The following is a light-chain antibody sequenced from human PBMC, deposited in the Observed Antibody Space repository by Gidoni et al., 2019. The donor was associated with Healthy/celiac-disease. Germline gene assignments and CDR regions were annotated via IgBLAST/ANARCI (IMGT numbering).Light chain of an antibody. Sequence: DIQMTHSPSSLSASVGERVTITCRASQSISSYLNWYHQKPGKSPKLLIYAASSLQSGVPSRFSGSGSGTDFTLTISSLQPEDFATYYCQQSYSTPWTFGQXTKVEIK. CDR2: AAS. J-gene: IGKJ1*01. V-gene: IGKV1-39*01. CDR3: QQSYSTPWT. CDR1: QSISSY.